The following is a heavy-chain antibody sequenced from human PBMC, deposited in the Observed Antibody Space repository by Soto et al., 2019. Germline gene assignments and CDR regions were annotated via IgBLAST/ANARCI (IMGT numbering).Heavy chain of an antibody. Sequence: SETLSLTCTVSGGSISSSTYYWSWISQPPGQRVEWIGSVSYSGSTHYNPSLESRVTLSVDTSKNQFSLKLSYVTAADTAVYYCARHSTYCYGNCHDAFDIRGQGTMVTVSS. CDR2: VSYSGST. J-gene: IGHJ3*02. D-gene: IGHD2-21*01. CDR3: ARHSTYCYGNCHDAFDI. V-gene: IGHV4-39*01. CDR1: GGSISSSTYY.